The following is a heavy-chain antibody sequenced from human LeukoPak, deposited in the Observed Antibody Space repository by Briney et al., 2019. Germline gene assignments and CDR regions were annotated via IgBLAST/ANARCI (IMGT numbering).Heavy chain of an antibody. CDR3: ARDPTYYYFDY. D-gene: IGHD1-26*01. J-gene: IGHJ4*02. V-gene: IGHV3-66*02. CDR1: GFTVSSNY. CDR2: IYSGGGT. Sequence: GGSLRLSCAASGFTVSSNYMSWVRQAPGKGLQWVLVIYSGGGTHYADSVKGRFTISRDNSKNTLYLQMNNVRPEDTAMYYCARDPTYYYFDYWGQGTLVTVSS.